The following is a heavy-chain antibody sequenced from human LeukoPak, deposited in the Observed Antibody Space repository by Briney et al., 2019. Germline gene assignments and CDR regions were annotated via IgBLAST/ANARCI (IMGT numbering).Heavy chain of an antibody. V-gene: IGHV3-30-3*01. CDR3: ARDPWESGYGPSGYYGMDV. D-gene: IGHD3-10*01. Sequence: GGSLRLSCAVSGFTFSSYAMHWVRQAPGKGLEWVAVISYDGSNKYYADSVKGRFTISRDNSKNTLYLQMNSLRAEDTAVYYCARDPWESGYGPSGYYGMDVWGQGTTVTVSS. J-gene: IGHJ6*02. CDR1: GFTFSSYA. CDR2: ISYDGSNK.